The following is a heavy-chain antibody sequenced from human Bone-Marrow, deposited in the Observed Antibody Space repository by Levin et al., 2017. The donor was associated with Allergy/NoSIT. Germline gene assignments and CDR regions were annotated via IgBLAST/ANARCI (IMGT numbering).Heavy chain of an antibody. CDR3: AREMAETAADTFDI. D-gene: IGHD2-8*01. J-gene: IGHJ3*02. Sequence: ASVKVSCKASGYSFSNFAYTWVRQAPGQGLEWMGWISPYNGDTKYAQNLQGRVTMTADTSTSTAYIELRSLRSDDTAVYYCAREMAETAADTFDIWGQGTKVTVSS. V-gene: IGHV1-18*01. CDR2: ISPYNGDT. CDR1: GYSFSNFA.